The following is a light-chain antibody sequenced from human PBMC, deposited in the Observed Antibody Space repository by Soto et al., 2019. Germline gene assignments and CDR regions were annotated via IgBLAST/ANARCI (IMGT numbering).Light chain of an antibody. J-gene: IGLJ3*02. Sequence: QSALTQPASVSGSPGQSITISCTGTSSDVGGYNYVSWYQQHPGTAPKLMIYDVRNPPSGVSDRFSGSMSVNTASLTISGLQAEDESEYYCISYTSSSTWVFGGGTKLTVL. CDR3: ISYTSSSTWV. CDR1: SSDVGGYNY. V-gene: IGLV2-14*01. CDR2: DVR.